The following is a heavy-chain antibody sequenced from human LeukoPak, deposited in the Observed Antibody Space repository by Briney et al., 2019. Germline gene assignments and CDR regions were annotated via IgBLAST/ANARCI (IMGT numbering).Heavy chain of an antibody. D-gene: IGHD6-19*01. CDR3: AIAVAGPHYYYYYMDV. V-gene: IGHV1-69*13. CDR1: GGTFSSYA. CDR2: IIPIFGTA. Sequence: ASVKVSCKASGGTFSSYAISWVRQAPGQGLEWMGGIIPIFGTANYAQKFQGRVTITADESTSTAYMELSSLRSEDTAVYYCAIAVAGPHYYYYYMDVWGKGTTVTVSS. J-gene: IGHJ6*03.